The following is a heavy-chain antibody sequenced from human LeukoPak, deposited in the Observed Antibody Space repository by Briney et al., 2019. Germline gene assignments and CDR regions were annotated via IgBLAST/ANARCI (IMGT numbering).Heavy chain of an antibody. CDR3: ARGSEHSYDFTGRGRTKSRLDY. Sequence: GGSLRLSCAASGFTFSTYGMHWVRQAPGKGLEWVAVISYDGSNEYYVDSVKGRFTISRDNSKNTVFLQMNSLRAEDTAVYYCARGSEHSYDFTGRGRTKSRLDYWGQGTLVTVSS. CDR1: GFTFSTYG. J-gene: IGHJ4*02. V-gene: IGHV3-30*03. CDR2: ISYDGSNE. D-gene: IGHD3/OR15-3a*01.